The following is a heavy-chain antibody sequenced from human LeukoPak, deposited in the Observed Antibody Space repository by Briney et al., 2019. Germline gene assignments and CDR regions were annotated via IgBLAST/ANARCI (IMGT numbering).Heavy chain of an antibody. V-gene: IGHV4-4*07. Sequence: PSETLSLTCTVSGGSINSYYWSWIRQPAGKGLEWIGRIFSSGNTIYNPSLQSRVTMSVDTSKNQFSLRLSSVTAADTAVYYCARTSYSDFWSGYQRYYYYYMDVWGKGTTVTVSS. D-gene: IGHD3-3*01. CDR3: ARTSYSDFWSGYQRYYYYYMDV. CDR2: IFSSGNT. CDR1: GGSINSYY. J-gene: IGHJ6*03.